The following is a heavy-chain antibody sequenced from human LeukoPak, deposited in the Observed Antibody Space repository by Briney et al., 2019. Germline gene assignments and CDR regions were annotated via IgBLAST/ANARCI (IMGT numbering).Heavy chain of an antibody. Sequence: GRSLRLSCAASGFTFSDYGMHWVRQAPGKGPEWVAVILYDGSYKSYVDSARGRFTISRDNSKDRLYLQMNSLRAEDTAIYYCAKDRYPMVRGMMIAFDFWGQGTRVTVSS. CDR1: GFTFSDYG. CDR2: ILYDGSYK. V-gene: IGHV3-30*18. J-gene: IGHJ4*02. D-gene: IGHD3-10*01. CDR3: AKDRYPMVRGMMIAFDF.